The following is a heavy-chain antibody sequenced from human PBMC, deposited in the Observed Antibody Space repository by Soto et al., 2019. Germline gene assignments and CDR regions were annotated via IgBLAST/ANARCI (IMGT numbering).Heavy chain of an antibody. V-gene: IGHV4-59*03. D-gene: IGHD2-15*01. CDR3: ARTHCSGGNCYDYFDF. CDR2: IYHSGST. Sequence: SETLSLTCSVSGVSISTYYWTWIRQPPGKGLEWIAYIYHSGSTNYNPSLKSRVTISIDTTKKQVPLTLRSVTAADTAMYYCARTHCSGGNCYDYFDFWGQGMLVTVS. J-gene: IGHJ4*02. CDR1: GVSISTYY.